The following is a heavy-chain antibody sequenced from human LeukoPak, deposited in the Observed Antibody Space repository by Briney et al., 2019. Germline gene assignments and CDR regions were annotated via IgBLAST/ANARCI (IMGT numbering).Heavy chain of an antibody. D-gene: IGHD5-18*01. V-gene: IGHV4-34*01. CDR2: INHSGST. CDR1: GGSFSGYY. CDR3: ARDRGYSYGYIDY. Sequence: SETLSLTCAVYGGSFSGYYWSWIRQPPGKGLEWIGEINHSGSTNYNPSLKSRVTISVDTSKNQFSLKLSSVTAADTAVYYRARDRGYSYGYIDYWGQGTLVTVSS. J-gene: IGHJ4*02.